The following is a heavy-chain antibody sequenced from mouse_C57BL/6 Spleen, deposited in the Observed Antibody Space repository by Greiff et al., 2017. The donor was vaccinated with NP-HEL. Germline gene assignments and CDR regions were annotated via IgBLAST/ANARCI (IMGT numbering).Heavy chain of an antibody. CDR2: IDPSDSYT. CDR3: ARDGYYRAMDY. D-gene: IGHD2-3*01. Sequence: QVQLQQPGAELVMPGASVKLSCKASGYTFTSYWMHWVKQRPGQGLEWIGEIDPSDSYTNYNQKFKGKSTLTVDKSSSTAYMQLSSLTSEDSAVYYCARDGYYRAMDYWGQGTSVTVSS. V-gene: IGHV1-69*01. J-gene: IGHJ4*01. CDR1: GYTFTSYW.